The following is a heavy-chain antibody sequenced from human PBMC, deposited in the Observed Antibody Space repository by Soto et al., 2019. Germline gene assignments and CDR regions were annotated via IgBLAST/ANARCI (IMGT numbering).Heavy chain of an antibody. CDR3: ERDHEAGYCSSTSCLPYYSYGMDV. CDR2: IIPIFGTA. Sequence: QVQLVQSGAEVKKPGSSVKVSCKASGGTFSSYAISWVRQAPGQGREWMGVIIPIFGTANYAQKFQGRVTITADESTSTAYMELSSLRSEDTAVYYCERDHEAGYCSSTSCLPYYSYGMDVWGQGTTVTVSS. J-gene: IGHJ6*02. D-gene: IGHD2-2*01. CDR1: GGTFSSYA. V-gene: IGHV1-69*01.